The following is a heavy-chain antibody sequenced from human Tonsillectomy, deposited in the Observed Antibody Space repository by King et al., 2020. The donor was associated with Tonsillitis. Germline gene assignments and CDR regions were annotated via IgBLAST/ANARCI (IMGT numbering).Heavy chain of an antibody. D-gene: IGHD2-2*01. V-gene: IGHV1-46*01. Sequence: QLVQSGAEVKKPGASVKVSCKASGYTFTSYYIHWVRQAPGQGLEWMGIINPGGGSTSYAQKFQGRVTMTRDTSTSTVYMELSSLRSEDTAVYYCARLGQYCSSTSCQEDYWGQGTLVTVSS. J-gene: IGHJ4*02. CDR1: GYTFTSYY. CDR2: INPGGGST. CDR3: ARLGQYCSSTSCQEDY.